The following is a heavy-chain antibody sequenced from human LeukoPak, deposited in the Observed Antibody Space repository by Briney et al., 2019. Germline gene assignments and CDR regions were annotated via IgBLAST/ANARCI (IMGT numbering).Heavy chain of an antibody. CDR1: GFTFSGHE. V-gene: IGHV3-48*03. D-gene: IGHD6-13*01. J-gene: IGHJ4*02. CDR3: ARDSTHIAAAGRGDY. Sequence: GGSLRLSCAASGFTFSGHEMNWVRQAPGKGLEWVSHISSSGRTTHYADSAKGRFTISRDNAKNSLYLQMNSLRGEDTAVYYCARDSTHIAAAGRGDYWGQGTLVTVSS. CDR2: ISSSGRTT.